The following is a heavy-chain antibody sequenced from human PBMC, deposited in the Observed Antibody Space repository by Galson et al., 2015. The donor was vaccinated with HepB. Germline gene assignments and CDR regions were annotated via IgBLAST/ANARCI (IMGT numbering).Heavy chain of an antibody. D-gene: IGHD2-15*01. Sequence: QSGAEVKKPGESLRISCTGSGYSFTSYWISWVRQMPGKGLEWMGRIDPSDSYTNYSPSFQGHVTISADKSISTAYLQWSSLKASDTAMYYCARLWCSGGSCYLGSVDYWGQGTLVTVSS. J-gene: IGHJ4*02. CDR3: ARLWCSGGSCYLGSVDY. CDR1: GYSFTSYW. V-gene: IGHV5-10-1*01. CDR2: IDPSDSYT.